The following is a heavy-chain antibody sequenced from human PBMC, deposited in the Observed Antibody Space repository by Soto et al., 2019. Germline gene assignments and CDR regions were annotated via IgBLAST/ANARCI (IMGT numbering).Heavy chain of an antibody. J-gene: IGHJ4*02. D-gene: IGHD3-3*01. Sequence: VASVKVSCKASGYTFTSYGISWVRQAPGQGLEWMGWISAYNGNTNYAQKLQGRVTMTTDTSTSTAYMELRSLRSDDTAVYYCARFSSRPNYDFWSGYYFYFDYWGQGTLVTVSS. CDR2: ISAYNGNT. V-gene: IGHV1-18*01. CDR1: GYTFTSYG. CDR3: ARFSSRPNYDFWSGYYFYFDY.